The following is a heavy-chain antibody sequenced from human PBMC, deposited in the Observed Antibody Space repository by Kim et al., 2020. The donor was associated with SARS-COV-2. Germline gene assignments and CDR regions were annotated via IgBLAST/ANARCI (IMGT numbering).Heavy chain of an antibody. CDR2: GRTT. D-gene: IGHD3-16*01. V-gene: IGHV3-74*01. Sequence: GRTTNYAGPVKGRFTISRDNDKNTVYLQMNSLRAEDTAVYYCARGWSLGDWGQGTLVTVSS. J-gene: IGHJ4*02. CDR3: ARGWSLGD.